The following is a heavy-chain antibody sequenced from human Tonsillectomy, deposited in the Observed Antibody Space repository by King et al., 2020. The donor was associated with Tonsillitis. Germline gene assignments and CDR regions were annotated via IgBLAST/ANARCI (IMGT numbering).Heavy chain of an antibody. J-gene: IGHJ4*02. CDR3: ATAQGSGSYSFYFDY. CDR2: IYYSGSS. V-gene: IGHV4-30-4*01. Sequence: QLQESGPGLVKPSQTLSLTCTVSGGSISSGDYCWSWIRQPPGKVLEWIGYIYYSGSSYYNPSLKSRVTISVDTSKNQFSLKLSSVTAADTAVYYCATAQGSGSYSFYFDYWGQGTLVTVSS. CDR1: GGSISSGDYC. D-gene: IGHD1-26*01.